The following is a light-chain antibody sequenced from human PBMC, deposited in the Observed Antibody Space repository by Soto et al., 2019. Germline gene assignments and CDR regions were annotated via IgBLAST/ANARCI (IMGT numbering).Light chain of an antibody. CDR3: QQTDSTPQT. CDR1: QSIRTY. V-gene: IGKV1-39*01. CDR2: AVS. Sequence: DIQMTQSASSLSASVGDMVTISCRASQSIRTYVSWYQQKPGTAPKLLIRAVSTLQSGVPSRFSGSGSGTDFTLTISSLQIEDFATYFCQQTDSTPQTFGQGTNVEI. J-gene: IGKJ1*01.